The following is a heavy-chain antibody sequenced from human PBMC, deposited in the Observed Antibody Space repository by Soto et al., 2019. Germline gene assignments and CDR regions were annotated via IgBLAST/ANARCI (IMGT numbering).Heavy chain of an antibody. Sequence: GESLKISCKGSGYSFTSYWIGWVRQMPGKGLEWMGIIYPGDSDTRYSPSFQGQVTISADKPISTAYLQWSSLKASDTAMYYCARGGPGYSGYDFHFDYWGQGTLVTVSS. J-gene: IGHJ4*02. CDR1: GYSFTSYW. CDR3: ARGGPGYSGYDFHFDY. CDR2: IYPGDSDT. V-gene: IGHV5-51*04. D-gene: IGHD5-12*01.